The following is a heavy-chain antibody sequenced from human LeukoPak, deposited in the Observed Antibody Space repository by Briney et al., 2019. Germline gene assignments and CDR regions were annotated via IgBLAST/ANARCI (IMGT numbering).Heavy chain of an antibody. CDR3: VTRYDFWSGYYTGVRDY. CDR2: INHSGST. CDR1: GGSFSGYY. V-gene: IGHV4-34*01. D-gene: IGHD3-3*01. Sequence: PSETLSLTCAAYGGSFSGYYWSWIRQPPGKGLEWIGEINHSGSTNYNPSLKSRVTISVDTSKNQFSLKLSSVTAADTAVYYCVTRYDFWSGYYTGVRDYWGQGTLVTVSS. J-gene: IGHJ4*02.